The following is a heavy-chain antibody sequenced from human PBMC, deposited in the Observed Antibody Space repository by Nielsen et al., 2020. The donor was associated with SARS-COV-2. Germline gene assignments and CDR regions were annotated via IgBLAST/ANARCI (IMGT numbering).Heavy chain of an antibody. CDR1: GGSISSGGYY. Sequence: LRLSCTVSGGSISSGGYYWSWIRHHPGKGLEWIGYIYFSGRTCYNSSLKSRVTIPVDTSKNQFSLSLRSVTAADTAVYYCARESSGYDHYNYGMDVWGQGTTVTVSS. J-gene: IGHJ6*02. V-gene: IGHV4-31*03. CDR2: IYFSGRT. D-gene: IGHD5-12*01. CDR3: ARESSGYDHYNYGMDV.